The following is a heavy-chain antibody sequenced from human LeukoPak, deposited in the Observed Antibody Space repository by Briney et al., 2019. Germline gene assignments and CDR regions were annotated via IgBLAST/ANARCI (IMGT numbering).Heavy chain of an antibody. D-gene: IGHD4-23*01. CDR1: GFDFSNYW. J-gene: IGHJ4*02. CDR3: ASNSGG. Sequence: GGSLRLSCAASGFDFSNYWMYWVRQAPGKGLEWVANIKQDGSEKYYVDSVRGRFTISRDNAKNSLSLQMNSLRAEDTAVYYCASNSGGWGQGTLVTVSS. CDR2: IKQDGSEK. V-gene: IGHV3-7*03.